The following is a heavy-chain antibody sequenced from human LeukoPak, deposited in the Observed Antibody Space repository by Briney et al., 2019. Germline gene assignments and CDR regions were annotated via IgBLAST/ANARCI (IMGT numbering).Heavy chain of an antibody. CDR3: AKDRASGSESRYQAFVY. Sequence: PGGSLRLSCAASGFTFSSYAMSWVRQAPGKGLEWVSAISFSGGSTDYADSVKGRFTISRDNSKNTLYLQMNSLRAEDTAVYYCAKDRASGSESRYQAFVYWGQGTLVTVFS. V-gene: IGHV3-23*01. CDR2: ISFSGGST. D-gene: IGHD5-12*01. J-gene: IGHJ4*02. CDR1: GFTFSSYA.